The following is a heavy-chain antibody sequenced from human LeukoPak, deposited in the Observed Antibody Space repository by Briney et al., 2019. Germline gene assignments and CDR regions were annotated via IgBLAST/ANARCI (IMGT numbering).Heavy chain of an antibody. Sequence: SQTLSLTCTVSGGAITSGGYSWNWIRQPPGTGLEWIGCIYDRGPTYYNPSLKSRVTISVDTSKNQFSLKLSSVAAADTAVYYCAKGDEYSSSPFDYWGQGTLVTVSS. CDR2: IYDRGPT. CDR1: GGAITSGGYS. J-gene: IGHJ4*02. V-gene: IGHV4-30-2*01. CDR3: AKGDEYSSSPFDY. D-gene: IGHD6-13*01.